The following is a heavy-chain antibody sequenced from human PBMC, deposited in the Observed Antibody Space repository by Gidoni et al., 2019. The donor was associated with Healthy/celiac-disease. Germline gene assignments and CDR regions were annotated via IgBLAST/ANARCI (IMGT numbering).Heavy chain of an antibody. J-gene: IGHJ3*02. CDR1: GFTVSSNY. CDR2: IYSGGST. CDR3: ARAYYDSSGGDDAFDI. Sequence: EVQLVESGGGLIQPGGSLRLSCAASGFTVSSNYMRWVRQAPGKGLGWFSVIYSGGSTYYADSVKGRFTISRDNSKNTLYLQMNSLRAEDTAVYYCARAYYDSSGGDDAFDIWGQGTMVTVSS. V-gene: IGHV3-53*01. D-gene: IGHD3-22*01.